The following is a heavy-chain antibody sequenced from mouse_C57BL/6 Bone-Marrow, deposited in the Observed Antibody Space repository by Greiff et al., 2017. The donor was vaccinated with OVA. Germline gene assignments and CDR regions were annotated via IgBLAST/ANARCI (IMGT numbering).Heavy chain of an antibody. CDR1: GYTFTSYW. CDR2: IDPSDSYT. CDR3: ARYGSSLYYFDY. V-gene: IGHV1-69*01. D-gene: IGHD1-1*01. Sequence: QVQLKQPGAELVMPGASVKLSCKASGYTFTSYWMHWVKQRPGQGLEWIGEIDPSDSYTNYNQKFKGKSTLTVDKSSSTAYMQLSSLSSEDSAVYYCARYGSSLYYFDYWGQGTTLTVAS. J-gene: IGHJ2*01.